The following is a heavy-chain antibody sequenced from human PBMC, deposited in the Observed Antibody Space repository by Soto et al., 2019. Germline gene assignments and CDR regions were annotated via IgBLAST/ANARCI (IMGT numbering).Heavy chain of an antibody. J-gene: IGHJ5*02. CDR1: GFTLSSYG. CDR3: ARDLADGSDWFDP. V-gene: IGHV3-33*01. D-gene: IGHD3-10*01. CDR2: IWYDGSNK. Sequence: QVQLVESGGGVVQPGRSLRLSCAASGFTLSSYGMHWVRQAPGKGLEWVAVIWYDGSNKYYADSVKGRFTISRDNSKNTLYLQMNSLRAEDTAVYYCARDLADGSDWFDPWGQGTLVTVSS.